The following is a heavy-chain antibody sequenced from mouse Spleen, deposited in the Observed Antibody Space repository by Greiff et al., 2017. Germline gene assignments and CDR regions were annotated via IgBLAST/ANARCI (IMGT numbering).Heavy chain of an antibody. Sequence: EVHLVESGGGLVQPGGSLKLSCAASGFTFSDYYMYWVRQTPEKRLEWVAYISNGGGSTYYQDTVKGRFTISRDNAKNTLYLQMSRRKSDDTARYYCARHPPFLRYAMDYWGQGTSVTVSS. J-gene: IGHJ4*01. CDR2: ISNGGGST. V-gene: IGHV5-12*01. CDR1: GFTFSDYY. CDR3: ARHPPFLRYAMDY. D-gene: IGHD1-1*01.